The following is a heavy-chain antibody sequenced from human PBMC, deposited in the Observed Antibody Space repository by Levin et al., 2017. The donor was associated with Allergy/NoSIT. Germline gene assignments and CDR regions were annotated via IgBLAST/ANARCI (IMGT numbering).Heavy chain of an antibody. J-gene: IGHJ6*03. CDR2: IYPGDSDT. CDR3: ARRGTRDYYYYMDV. D-gene: IGHD1-1*01. V-gene: IGHV5-51*01. CDR1: GYSFTSYW. Sequence: PGASLRLSCQGSGYSFTSYWIGWVRQMPGKGLEWMGIIYPGDSDTRYSPSFQGQVTISADKSISTAYLQWSSLKASDTAIYYCARRGTRDYYYYMDVWGKGTTVTVSS.